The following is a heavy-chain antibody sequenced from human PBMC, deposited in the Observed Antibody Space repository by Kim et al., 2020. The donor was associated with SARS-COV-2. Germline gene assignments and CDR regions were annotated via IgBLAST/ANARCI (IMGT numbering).Heavy chain of an antibody. D-gene: IGHD6-13*01. CDR3: VKPAAGTDGTFTI. J-gene: IGHJ3*02. V-gene: IGHV3-74*01. Sequence: GGSLRLSCAASGFAFSSHWMNWVRQPPGKGLVWVARMSSDGSTTTYADSVKGRFTISRDNAKNTLCLQMNSLRAEDTAVYYCVKPAAGTDGTFTICGQGT. CDR1: GFAFSSHW. CDR2: MSSDGSTT.